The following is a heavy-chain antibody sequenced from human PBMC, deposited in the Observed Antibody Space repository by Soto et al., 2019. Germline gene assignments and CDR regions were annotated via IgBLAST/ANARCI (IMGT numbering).Heavy chain of an antibody. CDR3: ARASASSMLRGVIIS. D-gene: IGHD3-10*01. J-gene: IGHJ4*02. CDR1: GGSISSDNW. V-gene: IGHV4-4*02. CDR2: MYHSGNT. Sequence: QVQLQESGPGLVKPSGTLSLTCAVSGGSISSDNWWSWVRQPPGKGLEWIGEMYHSGNTNYNPSLKSRVTISVDKSKNQFSMKMTSVTAADTALYYCARASASSMLRGVIISWGQGTQVTVSS.